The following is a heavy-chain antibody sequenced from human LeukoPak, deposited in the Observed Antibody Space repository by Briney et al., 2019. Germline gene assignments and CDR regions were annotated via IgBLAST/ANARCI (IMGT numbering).Heavy chain of an antibody. CDR2: IYSGGDK. D-gene: IGHD3-22*01. J-gene: IGHJ4*02. Sequence: GGSLRLSCAASGFIVSNNYMSWVRQAPGKGLEWVSLIYSGGDKRYAASVKGRFTIPRDNSKNTLYLQMDSLRVEDTAVYYCGGYSSLDHWGQGTLVTVSS. V-gene: IGHV3-53*01. CDR3: GGYSSLDH. CDR1: GFIVSNNY.